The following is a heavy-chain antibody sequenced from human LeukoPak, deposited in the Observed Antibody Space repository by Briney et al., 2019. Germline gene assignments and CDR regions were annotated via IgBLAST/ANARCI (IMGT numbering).Heavy chain of an antibody. D-gene: IGHD3-10*01. CDR3: ARGIFYGSGSQSFDY. CDR1: GFTFSYYS. Sequence: PGGSLRLSCAASGFTFSYYSMSWIRQAPGKGLEWISYISGSSNTKHSADSVKGRFTTSRDNAKESLYLQMDSLRAEDTAFYYCARGIFYGSGSQSFDYWGQGTLVTVSS. CDR2: ISGSSNTK. V-gene: IGHV3-48*01. J-gene: IGHJ4*02.